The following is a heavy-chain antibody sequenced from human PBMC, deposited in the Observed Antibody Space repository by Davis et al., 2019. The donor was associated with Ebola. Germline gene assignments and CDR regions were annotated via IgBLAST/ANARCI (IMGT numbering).Heavy chain of an antibody. CDR1: GGSISSGTYY. CDR3: ARLSGLFSSSSGALYFDL. J-gene: IGHJ2*01. CDR2: IYYTGRT. V-gene: IGHV4-39*07. D-gene: IGHD6-6*01. Sequence: SETLSLTCTVSGGSISSGTYYWGWVRQPPGKGLEWIGTIYYTGRTYYSSSLEGRVTILLDTSKNQFSLKLSSVTAADTAVYFCARLSGLFSSSSGALYFDLWGRGTLVSVSS.